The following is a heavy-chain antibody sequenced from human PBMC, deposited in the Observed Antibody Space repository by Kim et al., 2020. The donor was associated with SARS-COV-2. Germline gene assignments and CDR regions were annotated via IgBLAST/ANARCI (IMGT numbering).Heavy chain of an antibody. V-gene: IGHV1-2*06. CDR1: GYTFTGYY. CDR3: ARGERANVKGAYYYYGMDV. Sequence: ASVKVSCKASGYTFTGYYMHWVRQAPGQGLEWMGRINPNSGGTNYAQKFQGRVTMTRDTSISTAYMELSRLRSDDTAVYYCARGERANVKGAYYYYGMDVWGQGTTVTVSS. J-gene: IGHJ6*02. CDR2: INPNSGGT.